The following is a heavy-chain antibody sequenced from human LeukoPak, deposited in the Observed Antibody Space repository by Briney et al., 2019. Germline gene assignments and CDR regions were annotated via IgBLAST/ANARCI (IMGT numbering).Heavy chain of an antibody. CDR1: GFTFSSYA. D-gene: IGHD6-13*01. CDR2: ISGSGGST. J-gene: IGHJ4*02. Sequence: GGSLRLSCAASGFTFSSYAMSWVRQAPGEGLEWVSAISGSGGSTYYADFVKGRFTISRDNSKNTLYLQMNSLRAEDTAVYYCAKDGRFIAAAGRFDYWGQGTLVTVSS. CDR3: AKDGRFIAAAGRFDY. V-gene: IGHV3-23*01.